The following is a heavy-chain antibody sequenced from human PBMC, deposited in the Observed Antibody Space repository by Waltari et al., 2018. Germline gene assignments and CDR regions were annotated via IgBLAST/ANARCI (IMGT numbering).Heavy chain of an antibody. CDR3: ARDTQVRGYYYYYMDV. CDR1: GGSISSYY. J-gene: IGHJ6*03. CDR2: IYTSGST. Sequence: QVQLQESGPGLVKPSETLSLTCTVSGGSISSYYWSWIRQPAGKGLEWIGRIYTSGSTNYNPSLKRRVTMSVDTAKNQFSLKLSSVTAADTAVYYCARDTQVRGYYYYYMDVWGKGTTVTVSS. D-gene: IGHD2-21*01. V-gene: IGHV4-4*07.